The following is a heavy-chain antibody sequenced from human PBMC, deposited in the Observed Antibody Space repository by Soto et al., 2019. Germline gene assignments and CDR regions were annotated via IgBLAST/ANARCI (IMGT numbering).Heavy chain of an antibody. J-gene: IGHJ4*02. V-gene: IGHV3-21*01. Sequence: GGSLRLSCAASGFTFSGYSINWVRQAPGKGLEWVSSITGSGYNIYYAESVKGRFTISRDNAKNSLYLQMNSLRDEDTAVYYCARDGGYNYGGNFDYWGQGTLVTVSS. D-gene: IGHD5-18*01. CDR2: ITGSGYNI. CDR1: GFTFSGYS. CDR3: ARDGGYNYGGNFDY.